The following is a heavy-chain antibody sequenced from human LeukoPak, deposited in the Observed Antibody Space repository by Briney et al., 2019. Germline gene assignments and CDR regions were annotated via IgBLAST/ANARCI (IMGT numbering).Heavy chain of an antibody. V-gene: IGHV1-8*01. Sequence: ASVKVSCKASGYTLTSYDINWVRQATGQGLGWMGWMNPNSGRTGYAQNFQGRITITRNTSLSTAYMELSSLRSEDTAVYYCTRETFSRYFDYWGQGTLVTVSS. D-gene: IGHD2/OR15-2a*01. CDR2: MNPNSGRT. J-gene: IGHJ4*02. CDR3: TRETFSRYFDY. CDR1: GYTLTSYD.